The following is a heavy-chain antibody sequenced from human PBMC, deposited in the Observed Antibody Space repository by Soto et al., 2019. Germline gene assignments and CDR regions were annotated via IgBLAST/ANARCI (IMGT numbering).Heavy chain of an antibody. J-gene: IGHJ4*02. Sequence: VVSLILSCASSGCTFSSYPMSWVRQAPGKGLEWVSDISGSGGSTYYADSVKGRFTISRDNSKNTLYLQMNSLRAEDTAVYYCAKTLKGRYYYDSSGYYYDSWGQGTLVTVSS. CDR1: GCTFSSYP. V-gene: IGHV3-23*01. D-gene: IGHD3-22*01. CDR2: ISGSGGST. CDR3: AKTLKGRYYYDSSGYYYDS.